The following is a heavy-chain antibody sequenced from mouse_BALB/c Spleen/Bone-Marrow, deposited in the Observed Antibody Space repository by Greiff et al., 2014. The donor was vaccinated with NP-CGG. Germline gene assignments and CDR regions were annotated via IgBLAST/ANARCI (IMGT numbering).Heavy chain of an antibody. CDR1: GFTFSSYG. CDR3: ARQYGNYWDYFDY. J-gene: IGHJ2*01. V-gene: IGHV5-6*01. CDR2: ISSGGSYT. D-gene: IGHD2-10*02. Sequence: EVKLVESGGDLVKPGGSLKLSCAASGFTFSSYGMSWVRQTPDKRLEWVATISSGGSYTYYPDSVKGRFTISRDNAKGTLYLQMSSLKSEDTAMYYCARQYGNYWDYFDYWGQGHHSHSLL.